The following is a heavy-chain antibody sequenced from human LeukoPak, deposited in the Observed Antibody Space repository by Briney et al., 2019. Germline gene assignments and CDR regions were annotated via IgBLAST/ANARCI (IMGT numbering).Heavy chain of an antibody. J-gene: IGHJ4*02. D-gene: IGHD2-15*01. CDR2: IYYSGST. V-gene: IGHV4-30-4*08. Sequence: SQTLSLTCTVSGGSISSGDYYWSWIRQPPGKGLEWIGYIYYSGSTYYNPSLKSRVTISVDTSKNQFSLKLSFVTAADTAVYYCALTEVVAATPYYWGQGTLVTVSS. CDR3: ALTEVVAATPYY. CDR1: GGSISSGDYY.